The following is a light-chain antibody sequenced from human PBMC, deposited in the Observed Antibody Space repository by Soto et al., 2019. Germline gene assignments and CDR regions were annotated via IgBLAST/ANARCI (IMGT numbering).Light chain of an antibody. CDR2: DAS. CDR1: QGIASG. Sequence: AIQLTQSPSSLAASTGDRVTITCRASQGIASGLAWYQQKPGKAPKLLIQDASSLESGVPSRFSGSGSGTDFTLTISSQQPEDFATYHCQQVNSYPFTFGGGTKLEI. CDR3: QQVNSYPFT. V-gene: IGKV1-13*02. J-gene: IGKJ2*01.